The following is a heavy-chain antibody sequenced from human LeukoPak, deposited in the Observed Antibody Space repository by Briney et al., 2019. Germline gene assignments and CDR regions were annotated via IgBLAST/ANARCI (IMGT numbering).Heavy chain of an antibody. J-gene: IGHJ5*02. D-gene: IGHD3-10*01. CDR3: ARGGTTHYYGSGTSP. Sequence: SETLSLTCAVHNGSFSGYYWTWIRQAPGKGLEWIGEISNSGVTYYNPSLESRVTISRDTPKIQFSLQLKSVTAADTAVYYCARGGTTHYYGSGTSPWGQGTLVVVSS. CDR1: NGSFSGYY. V-gene: IGHV4-34*01. CDR2: ISNSGVT.